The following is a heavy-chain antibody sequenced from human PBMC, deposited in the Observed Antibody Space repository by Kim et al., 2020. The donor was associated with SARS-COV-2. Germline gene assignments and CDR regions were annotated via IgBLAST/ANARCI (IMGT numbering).Heavy chain of an antibody. V-gene: IGHV7-4-1*02. J-gene: IGHJ5*02. D-gene: IGHD6-19*01. CDR2: INTNTGNP. Sequence: ASVKVSCKASGYTFTSYAMNWVRQAPGQGLEWMGWINTNTGNPTYAQGFTGRFVFSLDTSVSTAYLQISSLKAEDTAVYYCARAPPSIAVAGWGPFWFDPWGQGTLVTVSS. CDR3: ARAPPSIAVAGWGPFWFDP. CDR1: GYTFTSYA.